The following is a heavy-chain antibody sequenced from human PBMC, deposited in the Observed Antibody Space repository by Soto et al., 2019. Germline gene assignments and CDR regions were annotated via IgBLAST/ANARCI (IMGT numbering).Heavy chain of an antibody. CDR2: TYYRSKWYN. Sequence: SQTLSLTCAISGDGVSSNSAAWNWIRQSPSRGLEWLGRTYYRSKWYNDYAVSVKSRITINPDTSKNQFSLQLNSVTPEDTAVYYCARDLWGLGSSWSLGWFDPWVKGTLVTVSS. J-gene: IGHJ5*02. CDR1: GDGVSSNSAA. V-gene: IGHV6-1*01. CDR3: ARDLWGLGSSWSLGWFDP. D-gene: IGHD6-13*01.